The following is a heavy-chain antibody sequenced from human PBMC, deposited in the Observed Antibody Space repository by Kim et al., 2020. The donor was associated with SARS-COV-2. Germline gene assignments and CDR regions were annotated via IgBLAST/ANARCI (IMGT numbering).Heavy chain of an antibody. CDR3: ARWGGCSSTSCYYYFYYYGMDV. D-gene: IGHD2-2*01. V-gene: IGHV3-11*03. CDR2: ISSSSSYT. J-gene: IGHJ6*02. Sequence: GGSLRLSCAASGFTFSDYYMSWIRQAPGKGLEWVSYISSSSSYTNYADSVKGRFTISRDNAKNSLYLQMNSLRAEDTAVYYCARWGGCSSTSCYYYFYYYGMDVWGQGTTVTVSS. CDR1: GFTFSDYY.